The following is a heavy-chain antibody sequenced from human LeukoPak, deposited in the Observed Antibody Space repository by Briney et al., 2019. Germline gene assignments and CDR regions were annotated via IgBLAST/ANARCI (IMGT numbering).Heavy chain of an antibody. CDR1: GYSISSGYY. Sequence: PSETLSLTCAVSGYSISSGYYWGWIRQPPGKGLEWIGSIYHSGSTYYNPSLKSRVTISVDTSKNQFSLKLSSVTAADTAVYYCAREGDCSGGSCYSRALDWFDPWGQGTLVTVSS. V-gene: IGHV4-38-2*02. CDR3: AREGDCSGGSCYSRALDWFDP. CDR2: IYHSGST. J-gene: IGHJ5*02. D-gene: IGHD2-15*01.